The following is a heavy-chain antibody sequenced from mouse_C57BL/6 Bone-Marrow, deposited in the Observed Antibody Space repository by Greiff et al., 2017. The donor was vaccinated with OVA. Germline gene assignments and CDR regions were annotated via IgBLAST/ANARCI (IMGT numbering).Heavy chain of an antibody. Sequence: QVQLQQSGAELVKPGASVKLSCKASGYTFTEYTIHWVKQRSGQGLEWIGWFYPGSGSIKYNEKFKDKATLTADKSSSTVYMELSRLTSEDSAVYFCARHEEAYDYDGTYFDYWGQGTTLTVSS. CDR1: GYTFTEYT. J-gene: IGHJ2*01. V-gene: IGHV1-62-2*01. CDR3: ARHEEAYDYDGTYFDY. D-gene: IGHD2-4*01. CDR2: FYPGSGSI.